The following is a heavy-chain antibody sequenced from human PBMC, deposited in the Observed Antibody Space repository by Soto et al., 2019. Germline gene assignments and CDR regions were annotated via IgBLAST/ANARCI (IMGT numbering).Heavy chain of an antibody. J-gene: IGHJ6*03. V-gene: IGHV1-69*01. CDR1: GGTFSSYA. CDR2: IIPIFGTA. CDR3: ARVREDIVVVPAAMRYNYYMDV. D-gene: IGHD2-2*01. Sequence: QVQLVQSGAEVKKPGSSVKVSCKASGGTFSSYAISWVRQAPGQGLEWMGGIIPIFGTAHYAQKFQGRVTITADESTSTAYMALSGLRSEDTAVYYCARVREDIVVVPAAMRYNYYMDVWGKGTTVTVSS.